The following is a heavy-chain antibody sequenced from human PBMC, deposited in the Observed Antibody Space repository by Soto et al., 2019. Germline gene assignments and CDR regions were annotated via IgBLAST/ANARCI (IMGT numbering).Heavy chain of an antibody. V-gene: IGHV4-61*08. Sequence: QLQLQESGPGLVKPSETLSLTCSVSGDSINSGDYYWTWMRQAPGKGLQWVGHVYFSGSTNYNPSLKSRVTISLDTSKNQFSLKLRSVTAGDTAVYYCARVPVDTYMIYRSDPWGQATLVTVSS. CDR1: GDSINSGDYY. CDR3: ARVPVDTYMIYRSDP. CDR2: VYFSGST. J-gene: IGHJ5*02. D-gene: IGHD5-18*01.